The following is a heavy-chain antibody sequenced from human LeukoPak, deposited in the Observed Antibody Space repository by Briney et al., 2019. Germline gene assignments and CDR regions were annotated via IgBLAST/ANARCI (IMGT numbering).Heavy chain of an antibody. Sequence: GASVKVSCKASGYTFTSYGISWVRQAPGQGLEWMGWISAYNGNTNYAQKLQGRVTMTTDTSTSTAYMELRSLRSDDTAVYYCARASGYCTNGVCPLVTMFDYWGQGTLVTVSS. CDR3: ARASGYCTNGVCPLVTMFDY. J-gene: IGHJ4*02. CDR2: ISAYNGNT. CDR1: GYTFTSYG. D-gene: IGHD2-8*01. V-gene: IGHV1-18*01.